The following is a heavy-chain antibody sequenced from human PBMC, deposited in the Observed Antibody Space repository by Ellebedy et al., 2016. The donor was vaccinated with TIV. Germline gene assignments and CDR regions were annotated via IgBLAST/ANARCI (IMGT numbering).Heavy chain of an antibody. CDR3: ARQLTASPSTGWGGHLDY. CDR2: IYYSGST. V-gene: IGHV4-39*01. CDR1: GGSISSNSYY. J-gene: IGHJ4*02. D-gene: IGHD2-21*02. Sequence: SETLSLXXTASGGSISSNSYYWGWIRQPPGKGLEWIGGIYYSGSTYYNPSLKSRVTFSVDTPKNHFSLRLTSVTAADTAVYYCARQLTASPSTGWGGHLDYWGQGTLVTVSS.